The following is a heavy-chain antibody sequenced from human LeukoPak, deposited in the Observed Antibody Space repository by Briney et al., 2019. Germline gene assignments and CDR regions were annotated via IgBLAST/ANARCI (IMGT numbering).Heavy chain of an antibody. CDR3: ARFSVGGTYYPNY. V-gene: IGHV5-51*01. CDR2: IYPGDSDT. CDR1: GYSFTSSW. Sequence: GESLKISCQGSGYSFTSSWFGWVRQMPGKGLEWMGIIYPGDSDTRYSPSFQGQVTISADKSISTAYLQWSSLKASDTAMYYCARFSVGGTYYPNYWGQGTLVSVSS. D-gene: IGHD1-26*01. J-gene: IGHJ4*02.